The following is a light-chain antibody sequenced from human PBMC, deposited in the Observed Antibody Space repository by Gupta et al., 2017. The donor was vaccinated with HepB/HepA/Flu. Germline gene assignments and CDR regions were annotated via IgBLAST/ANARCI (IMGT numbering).Light chain of an antibody. CDR3: SSYSNSKTL. CDR1: SSDVRDYYY. J-gene: IGLJ2*01. Sequence: QFALPPPAPVSGSPGQSITISCTGTSSDVRDYYYVSWYQQQPGKAPKLIIYDVTNRPSGVSNRFSASKSDNTASLTISGLQAEDEGDYYCSSYSNSKTLFGGGTKLTVL. CDR2: DVT. V-gene: IGLV2-14*03.